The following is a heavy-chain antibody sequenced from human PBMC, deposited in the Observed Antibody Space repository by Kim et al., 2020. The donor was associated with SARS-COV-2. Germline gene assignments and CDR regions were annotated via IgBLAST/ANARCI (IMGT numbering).Heavy chain of an antibody. D-gene: IGHD6-13*01. V-gene: IGHV1-69*01. CDR3: ARGRTAAEQYYFDY. Sequence: AQKFQGRVTITADESTSTAYMELSSLRSEDTAVYYCARGRTAAEQYYFDYWGQGTLVTVSS. J-gene: IGHJ4*02.